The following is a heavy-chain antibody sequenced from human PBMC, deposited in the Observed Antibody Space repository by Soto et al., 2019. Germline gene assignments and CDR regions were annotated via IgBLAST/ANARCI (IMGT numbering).Heavy chain of an antibody. J-gene: IGHJ4*02. CDR1: GFTFSSYD. V-gene: IGHV3-30*18. CDR2: ISYDGSNK. CDR3: AKEGIGVRGVIIPSPLDY. Sequence: GGSLRLSCAASGFTFSSYDMHWVRQAPGKGLEWVAVISYDGSNKYYADSVKGRFTISRDNSKNTLYLQMNSLRAEDTAVYYCAKEGIGVRGVIIPSPLDYWGQGTLVTVSS. D-gene: IGHD3-10*01.